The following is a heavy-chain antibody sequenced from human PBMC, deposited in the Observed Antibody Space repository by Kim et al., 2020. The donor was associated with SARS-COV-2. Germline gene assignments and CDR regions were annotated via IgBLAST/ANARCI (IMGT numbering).Heavy chain of an antibody. D-gene: IGHD1-1*01. CDR3: ARGGRGQLVYSMGYDF. CDR2: IIPIFRAT. V-gene: IGHV1-69*13. Sequence: SVKVSCKASGGTFSMYAVSWVRQAPGQGLEWMGGIIPIFRATNYAQKFQGRVTIAADDSTNTVNLELTGLTSDDTAVYYCARGGRGQLVYSMGYDFWGQGTLVTVSS. J-gene: IGHJ4*02. CDR1: GGTFSMYA.